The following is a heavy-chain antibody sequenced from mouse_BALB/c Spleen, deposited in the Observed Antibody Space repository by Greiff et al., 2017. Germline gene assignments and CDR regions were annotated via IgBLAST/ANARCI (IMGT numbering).Heavy chain of an antibody. D-gene: IGHD1-1*01. J-gene: IGHJ3*01. CDR3: AREGGHITTVSPWFAY. V-gene: IGHV1-14*01. CDR1: GYTFTSYV. CDR2: INPYNDGT. Sequence: EVQLQQSGPELVKPGASVKMSCKASGYTFTSYVMHWVKQKPGQGLEWIGYINPYNDGTKYNEKFKGKATLTSDKSSSTAYMELSSLTSEDSAVYYCAREGGHITTVSPWFAYWGQGTLVTVSA.